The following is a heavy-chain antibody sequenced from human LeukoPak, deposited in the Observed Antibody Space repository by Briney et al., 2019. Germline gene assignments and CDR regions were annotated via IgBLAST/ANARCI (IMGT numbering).Heavy chain of an antibody. D-gene: IGHD3-22*01. Sequence: GGSLRLSCAASGFTFSTYSMNWVRQAPGKGLEWVSTIGIDDDTYYPDSVKGRFTVSRENAKNSLYLQMSSLTAADTAVYFCARDLRNYYANSDYYYSGMDVWGQGTTVIVSS. J-gene: IGHJ6*02. CDR1: GFTFSTYS. CDR2: IGIDDDT. CDR3: ARDLRNYYANSDYYYSGMDV. V-gene: IGHV3-13*01.